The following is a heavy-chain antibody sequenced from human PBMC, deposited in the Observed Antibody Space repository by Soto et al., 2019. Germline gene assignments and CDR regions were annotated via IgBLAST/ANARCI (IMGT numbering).Heavy chain of an antibody. Sequence: GGSLRLSCAASGFTFSSYAMHWVRQAPGKGLEWVAVISYDGSNKYYADSVKGRFTISRDNSKNTLYLQMNSLRAEDTAVYYCARGYSFFDYWGQGTLVTVSS. CDR2: ISYDGSNK. D-gene: IGHD2-15*01. V-gene: IGHV3-30-3*01. J-gene: IGHJ4*02. CDR1: GFTFSSYA. CDR3: ARGYSFFDY.